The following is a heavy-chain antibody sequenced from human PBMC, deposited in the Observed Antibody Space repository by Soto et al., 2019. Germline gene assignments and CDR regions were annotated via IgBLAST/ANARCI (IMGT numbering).Heavy chain of an antibody. J-gene: IGHJ4*02. Sequence: EVQVVESGGGLVQPGGSLTLSCVVSGSTIDDYAIHWVRQVPGKGLEWVSGIFWVGGGTGYADSVNGRFTISRDRAKNSLSLXXNXXXXXXXXXXXXXXXXXXXGLEXWGQGTLVTVSS. CDR1: GSTIDDYA. CDR3: XXXXXXXGLEX. CDR2: IFWVGGGT. V-gene: IGHV3-9*01.